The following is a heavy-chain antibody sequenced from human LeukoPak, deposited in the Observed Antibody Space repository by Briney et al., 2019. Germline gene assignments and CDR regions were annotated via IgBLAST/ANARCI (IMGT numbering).Heavy chain of an antibody. J-gene: IGHJ3*02. CDR2: IYYSGNT. D-gene: IGHD5-18*01. CDR3: ARLGGYSYGYSGAFDI. Sequence: PSETLSLTCTVSGGSIRSSSHYWGWIRQTPGKGLEWIGSIYYSGNTYYNPSLKSRITMSVDTSKNQSSLKLSSVTAADTAVYYCARLGGYSYGYSGAFDIWGQGTMVTVSS. CDR1: GGSIRSSSHY. V-gene: IGHV4-39*01.